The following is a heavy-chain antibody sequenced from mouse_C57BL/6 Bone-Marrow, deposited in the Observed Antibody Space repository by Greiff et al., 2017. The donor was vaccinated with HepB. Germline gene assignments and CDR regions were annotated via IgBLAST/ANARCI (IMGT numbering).Heavy chain of an antibody. CDR1: GYTFTSYW. Sequence: QVQLKQPGAELVMPGASVKLSCKASGYTFTSYWMHWVKQRPGQGLEWIGEIDPSDSYTNYNQKFKGKSTLTVDKSSSTAYMQLSSLTSEDSAVYYCARFIYYYGSSYSPYFDVWGTGTTVTVSS. CDR2: IDPSDSYT. CDR3: ARFIYYYGSSYSPYFDV. J-gene: IGHJ1*03. V-gene: IGHV1-69*01. D-gene: IGHD1-1*01.